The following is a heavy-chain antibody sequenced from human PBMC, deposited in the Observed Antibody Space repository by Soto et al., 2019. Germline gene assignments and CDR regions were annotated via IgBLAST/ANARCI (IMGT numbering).Heavy chain of an antibody. CDR3: ARTPDI. J-gene: IGHJ3*02. CDR1: GGSISSDY. CDR2: IYHSGST. Sequence: PSGTLSLTCAVPGGSISSDYWSWIRQPPGKGLEWIGYIYHSGSTYYNPSLKSRVTISVDRSKNQFSLKLSSVTAADTAVYYCARTPDIWGQGTMVTVSS. V-gene: IGHV4-59*12.